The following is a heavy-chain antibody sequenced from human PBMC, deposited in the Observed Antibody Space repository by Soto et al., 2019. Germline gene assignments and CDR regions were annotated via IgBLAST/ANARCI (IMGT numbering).Heavy chain of an antibody. J-gene: IGHJ6*03. Sequence: PSETLSLTCTVSGGSISSYYWSWIRQPPGKGLEWIGYIYYSGSTNYNPSLKSRVTISVDTSKNQFSLKLSSVTAADTAVYYCARHPISFAPGSYYYCYMDVWGKGTTVTVSS. CDR3: ARHPISFAPGSYYYCYMDV. D-gene: IGHD3-10*01. V-gene: IGHV4-59*08. CDR2: IYYSGST. CDR1: GGSISSYY.